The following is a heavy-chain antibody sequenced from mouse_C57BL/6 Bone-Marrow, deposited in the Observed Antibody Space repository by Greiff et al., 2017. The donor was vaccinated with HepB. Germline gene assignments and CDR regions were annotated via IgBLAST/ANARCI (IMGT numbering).Heavy chain of an antibody. Sequence: VQLQQSGPGLVKPSQSLSLTCSVTGYSITSGYYWNWIRQFPGNKLEWMGYISYDGSNNYNPSLNNRISITRDTSKNQFFLKLNSVTTEDTATYYCARDIYDGYLRPMDYWGQGTSVTVSS. CDR3: ARDIYDGYLRPMDY. V-gene: IGHV3-6*01. J-gene: IGHJ4*01. CDR2: ISYDGSN. CDR1: GYSITSGYY. D-gene: IGHD2-3*01.